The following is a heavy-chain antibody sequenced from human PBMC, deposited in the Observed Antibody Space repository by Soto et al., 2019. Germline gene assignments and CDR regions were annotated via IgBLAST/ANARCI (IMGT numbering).Heavy chain of an antibody. CDR3: AGNDCSGGSCYLPMDL. V-gene: IGHV5-10-1*01. Sequence: GESLKISCKGSGYSFTSYWISWVRQMPGKGLEWMGRIDPSDSYTNYSPSFQGHVTISADKSISTAYLQWSSLKASDTAMYYCAGNDCSGGSCYLPMDLWGQGTTVTVSS. CDR1: GYSFTSYW. CDR2: IDPSDSYT. J-gene: IGHJ6*02. D-gene: IGHD2-15*01.